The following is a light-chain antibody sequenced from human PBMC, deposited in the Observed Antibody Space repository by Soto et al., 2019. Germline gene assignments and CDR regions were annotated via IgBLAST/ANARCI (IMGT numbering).Light chain of an antibody. J-gene: IGLJ2*01. Sequence: QSALTQPASVSESPGQSITISCTGTTSDVGGYNYVSWYQQHPGKAPKLIIYDVSNRPSGISNRFSGSKSGNTASLTISGLQADDEADYYCSSYTSSSTLVVFGGGTQLTVL. V-gene: IGLV2-14*03. CDR3: SSYTSSSTLVV. CDR2: DVS. CDR1: TSDVGGYNY.